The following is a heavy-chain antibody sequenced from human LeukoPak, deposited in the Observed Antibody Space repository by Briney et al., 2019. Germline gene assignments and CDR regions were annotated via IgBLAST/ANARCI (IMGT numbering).Heavy chain of an antibody. V-gene: IGHV1-18*01. CDR1: GYSFVLYG. CDR2: INTYNGNT. CDR3: ARDEDYGIFVNVDY. J-gene: IGHJ4*02. Sequence: ASVKVSCKASGYSFVLYGISWVRQAPGQGPEWMGWINTYNGNTKYAEKFQGRVTMTTDTPTSTAYMELRSLRSDDTAVYYCARDEDYGIFVNVDYWGQGTLVTVSS. D-gene: IGHD4-17*01.